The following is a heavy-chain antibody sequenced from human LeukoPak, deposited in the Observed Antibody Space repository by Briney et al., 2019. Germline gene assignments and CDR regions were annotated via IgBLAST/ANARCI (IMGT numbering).Heavy chain of an antibody. Sequence: SETLSLTCTVSGDSMSSYYWSWIRQPPGKGLEWIGNIHYSEGTNYNPSLKSRITISVDTSKNQFSLKLTSATAADTAVYYCARVPHIVVVPAAIVYFDYWGQGTLVTVSS. V-gene: IGHV4-59*08. CDR3: ARVPHIVVVPAAIVYFDY. J-gene: IGHJ4*02. D-gene: IGHD2-2*02. CDR2: IHYSEGT. CDR1: GDSMSSYY.